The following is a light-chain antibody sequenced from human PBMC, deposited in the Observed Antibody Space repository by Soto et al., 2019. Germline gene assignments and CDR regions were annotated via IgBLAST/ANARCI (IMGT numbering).Light chain of an antibody. CDR1: QSVGTY. Sequence: EIVLTQSPATLSLSPGEGAALSCRASQSVGTYLAWFQQKPGQAPRLLIYDASNRATGVPARFSGSESGTYFNLNISSLEPEYFTMYYCLERSNWRALTFGGGTKVDIK. CDR3: LERSNWRALT. V-gene: IGKV3-11*01. J-gene: IGKJ4*01. CDR2: DAS.